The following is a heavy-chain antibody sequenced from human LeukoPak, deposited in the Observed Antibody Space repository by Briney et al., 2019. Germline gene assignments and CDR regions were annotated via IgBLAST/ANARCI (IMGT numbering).Heavy chain of an antibody. CDR2: IHSSGGT. Sequence: PGGSLRLSCAASGFTFSSYAMHWVRQAPGKGLEWVSAIHSSGGTYYADSVKGRFTISRDTSKNTLYLQINSLRVEDTAVYYCIVFGDSNHWGQGTLVTVSS. CDR3: IVFGDSNH. D-gene: IGHD4-17*01. CDR1: GFTFSSYA. V-gene: IGHV3-23*01. J-gene: IGHJ5*02.